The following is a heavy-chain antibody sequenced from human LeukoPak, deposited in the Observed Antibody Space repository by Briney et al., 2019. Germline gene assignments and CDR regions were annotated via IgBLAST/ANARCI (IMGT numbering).Heavy chain of an antibody. CDR2: IYYSGST. Sequence: SETLSLTCTVSGGSISSSSYYWGWIRQPPGKGLEWIGSIYYSGSTYYNPSLKCRVTISVDTSKNQFSLKLSSVTAADTAVYYCARPKSPLGAFDIWGQGTMVTVSS. D-gene: IGHD3-16*01. V-gene: IGHV4-39*01. J-gene: IGHJ3*02. CDR3: ARPKSPLGAFDI. CDR1: GGSISSSSYY.